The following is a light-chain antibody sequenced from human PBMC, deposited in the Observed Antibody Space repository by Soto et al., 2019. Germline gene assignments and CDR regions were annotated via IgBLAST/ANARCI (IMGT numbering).Light chain of an antibody. CDR1: QSVSSSY. J-gene: IGKJ1*01. CDR2: GAS. CDR3: QQYXSSPRT. V-gene: IGKV3-20*01. Sequence: EIVLTQSPGTLSLSPGERATLSCRASQSVSSSYLAWYQQKPGQAPRLLIYGASSRATGIPDRFSGSGSGTDFTLTISRLEPEDFAXYYXQQYXSSPRTFGQGTKVEIK.